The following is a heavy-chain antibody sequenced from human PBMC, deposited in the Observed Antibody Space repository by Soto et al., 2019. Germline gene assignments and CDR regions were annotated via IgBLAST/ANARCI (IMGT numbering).Heavy chain of an antibody. CDR1: GGSISSSSYY. CDR2: IYYSGST. J-gene: IGHJ4*02. V-gene: IGHV4-39*01. D-gene: IGHD5-18*01. CDR3: ARLTWIQLWSRSGSFDY. Sequence: SETLSLTCTVSGGSISSSSYYWGWIRHPPGKGLEWIGSIYYSGSTYYNPSLKSRVTISVDTSKNQFSLKLSSVTAADTAVYYCARLTWIQLWSRSGSFDYWGQGTLVTVSS.